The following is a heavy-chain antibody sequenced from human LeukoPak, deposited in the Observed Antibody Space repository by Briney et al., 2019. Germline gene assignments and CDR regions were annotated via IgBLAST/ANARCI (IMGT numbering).Heavy chain of an antibody. CDR3: ARMNGIATFDY. CDR1: GYTFTGYY. V-gene: IGHV1-2*02. D-gene: IGHD6-13*01. Sequence: ASVKVSCKASGYTFTGYYMHWVRQAPGQGLEWMGWINPNSGATNYGQRFQGRVTMTRDTSISTAYMELSSLRSDDTAVYYCARMNGIATFDYWGQGTLVTVSS. CDR2: INPNSGAT. J-gene: IGHJ4*02.